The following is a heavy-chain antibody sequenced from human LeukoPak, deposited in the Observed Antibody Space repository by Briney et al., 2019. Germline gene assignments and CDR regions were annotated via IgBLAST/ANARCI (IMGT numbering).Heavy chain of an antibody. CDR2: ISNDGNDK. D-gene: IGHD3-9*01. V-gene: IGHV3-30-3*01. J-gene: IGHJ4*02. CDR1: GFSFSNYP. CDR3: ARDSRYYDILTGYPDY. Sequence: AGGSLRHSCAASGFSFSNYPMHWVRQAPGKGLEWVAVISNDGNDKHNADSVKGRFTISRDNPKNTLYLQMNSLRAEDTAMYYCARDSRYYDILTGYPDYWGQGTLVTVSS.